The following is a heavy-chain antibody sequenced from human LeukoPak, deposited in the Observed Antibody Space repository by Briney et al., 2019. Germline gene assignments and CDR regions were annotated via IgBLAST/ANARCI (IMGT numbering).Heavy chain of an antibody. CDR2: ITNNGGNT. CDR3: ARESRGGDGYNP. CDR1: GFTFTSYA. Sequence: GGSLRLSCAASGFTFTSYAMHWVRQAPAKGLEYVSAITNNGGNTYYANSVKGRFTISRDNSKNTLYLQMGSLRTEDMAVYYCARESRGGDGYNPWGQGTLVTVSS. J-gene: IGHJ5*02. D-gene: IGHD5-24*01. V-gene: IGHV3-64*01.